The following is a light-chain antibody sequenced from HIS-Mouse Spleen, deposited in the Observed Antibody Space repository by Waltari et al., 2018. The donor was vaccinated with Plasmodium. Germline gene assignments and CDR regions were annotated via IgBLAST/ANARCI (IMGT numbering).Light chain of an antibody. CDR1: QGISRD. Sequence: AIRMTQSPSSFSASTGDRVTITCRASQGISRDLAWYQQKPGKAPKLLIYAASTLQSGVPSRFSGSGSGTEFTLTISCLQSEYFATYYCQQYYSYLLTFGGGTKVEIK. V-gene: IGKV1-8*01. CDR3: QQYYSYLLT. J-gene: IGKJ4*01. CDR2: AAS.